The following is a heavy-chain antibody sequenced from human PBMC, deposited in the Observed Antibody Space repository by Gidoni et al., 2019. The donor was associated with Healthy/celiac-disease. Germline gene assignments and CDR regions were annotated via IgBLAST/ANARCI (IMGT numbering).Heavy chain of an antibody. D-gene: IGHD3-22*01. CDR3: AKAFHDSLYDSSGFIDY. CDR1: GFTFADYA. Sequence: EVQLVESGGGLVQPGRSMRLSCAASGFTFADYAMNWVRQAGKGLEWVSGISWDNGSIGYADSVKGRFTISRDNAKNSLYLQMNSLRAEDTALYCCAKAFHDSLYDSSGFIDYWGQGTLVTVSS. CDR2: ISWDNGSI. J-gene: IGHJ4*02. V-gene: IGHV3-9*01.